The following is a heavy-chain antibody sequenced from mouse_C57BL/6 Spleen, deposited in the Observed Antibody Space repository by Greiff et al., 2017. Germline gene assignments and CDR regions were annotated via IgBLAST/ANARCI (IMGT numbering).Heavy chain of an antibody. CDR1: GFNIKDYY. D-gene: IGHD2-3*01. CDR3: TLIHDGYRGYFDV. J-gene: IGHJ1*03. Sequence: EVQLQHSGAELVRPGASVKLSCTASGFNIKDYYMHWVKQRPEQGLEWIGRIDPEDGDTEYAPKFQGKATMTADTSSNTAYLQLSSLTSEDTAVXYCTLIHDGYRGYFDVWGTGTTVTVSS. V-gene: IGHV14-1*01. CDR2: IDPEDGDT.